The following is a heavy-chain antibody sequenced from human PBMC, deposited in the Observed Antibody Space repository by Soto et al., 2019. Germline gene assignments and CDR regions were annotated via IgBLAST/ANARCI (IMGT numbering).Heavy chain of an antibody. D-gene: IGHD3-3*01. CDR1: GGSISSGDYY. J-gene: IGHJ6*02. CDR2: IYYSGST. V-gene: IGHV4-30-4*01. Sequence: QVQLQESGPGLVKPSQTLSLTCTVSGGSISSGDYYWSWIRQPPGKGLEWIGYIYYSGSTYYNPYHKSRVTISVDXYKXQXCLKLSSVTAADTAVYYCAREKHDFWSGYYAVGMDVWGQGTTVTVSS. CDR3: AREKHDFWSGYYAVGMDV.